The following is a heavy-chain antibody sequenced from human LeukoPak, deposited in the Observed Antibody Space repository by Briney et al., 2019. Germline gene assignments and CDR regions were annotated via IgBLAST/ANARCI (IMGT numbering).Heavy chain of an antibody. CDR1: GFTFRSYG. V-gene: IGHV3-48*02. J-gene: IGHJ6*02. CDR2: ISSETT. CDR3: ARDSPTYGMDV. Sequence: GGSLRLSCAASGFTFRSYGMNWVRHAPGKGLEWISYISSETTYYADSVKGRFTISRDNAKNSLYLQMDSLRDEDTAVYYCARDSPTYGMDVWGQGTTVTVSS.